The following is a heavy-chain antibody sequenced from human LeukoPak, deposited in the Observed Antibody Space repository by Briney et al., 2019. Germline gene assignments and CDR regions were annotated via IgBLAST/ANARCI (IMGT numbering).Heavy chain of an antibody. CDR3: ARDGYHDSSTYAPYVFDI. Sequence: ASVKVSCKASGYIFTTSGISWVRQAPGQGLEWMGWISAYNGNTNYAQKVQGRVTMTTDTSTSTAYMELRSVRSDDTAVYYCARDGYHDSSTYAPYVFDIWGQGTMVTVSS. CDR1: GYIFTTSG. J-gene: IGHJ3*02. V-gene: IGHV1-18*01. D-gene: IGHD3-22*01. CDR2: ISAYNGNT.